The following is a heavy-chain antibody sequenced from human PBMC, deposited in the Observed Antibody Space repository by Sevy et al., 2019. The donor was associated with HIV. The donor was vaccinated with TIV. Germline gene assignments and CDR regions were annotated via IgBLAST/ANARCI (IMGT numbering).Heavy chain of an antibody. D-gene: IGHD3-16*02. CDR2: SSSSGSTV. Sequence: GGSLRLSCAASGFTFSSYSMNWVRQAPGKGLEWVSYSSSSGSTVSYRDSVRGRFTISRDNAKNTVSLQMNSLRAEDTAVYYCARSYGSFGFDNWGQGTLVTVSS. V-gene: IGHV3-48*04. J-gene: IGHJ4*02. CDR3: ARSYGSFGFDN. CDR1: GFTFSSYS.